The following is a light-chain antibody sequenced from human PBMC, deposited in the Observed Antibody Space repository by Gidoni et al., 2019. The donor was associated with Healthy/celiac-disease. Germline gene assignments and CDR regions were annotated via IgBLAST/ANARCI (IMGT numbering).Light chain of an antibody. J-gene: IGKJ5*01. CDR2: DAS. Sequence: EMVLTQSPATLSLSPGERATLSCRASQSVSSYLAWYKQKPGQAPRLLIYDASNRATGIPARFSGSGSGTDFTLTISSLEPEDFAVYYCQQRSNWPITFGQGTRLEIK. CDR1: QSVSSY. CDR3: QQRSNWPIT. V-gene: IGKV3-11*01.